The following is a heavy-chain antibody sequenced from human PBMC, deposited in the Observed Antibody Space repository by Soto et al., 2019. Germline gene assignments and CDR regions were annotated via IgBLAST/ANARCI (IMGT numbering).Heavy chain of an antibody. V-gene: IGHV1-69*01. CDR1: GGTFSTYT. CDR2: IIPLFGTT. J-gene: IGHJ4*02. CDR3: ARAPLRPSYTDYLI. Sequence: QVQLVQSGAEMKKPGSSVKVSCQASGGTFSTYTFNWVRQSPGQELEWMGGIIPLFGTTTYAQRFHGRGTITADESTTTAYMELTSLRSEDTALYYCARAPLRPSYTDYLIWGQGTLVTVS. D-gene: IGHD4-4*01.